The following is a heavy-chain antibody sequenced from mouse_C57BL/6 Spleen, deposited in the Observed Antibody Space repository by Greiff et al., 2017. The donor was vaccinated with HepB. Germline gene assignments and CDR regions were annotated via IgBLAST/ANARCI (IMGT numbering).Heavy chain of an antibody. CDR1: GFTFSSYA. D-gene: IGHD1-1*01. CDR2: ISSGGDYI. CDR3: TRNVHYYGSSYFDY. V-gene: IGHV5-9-1*02. Sequence: DVKLVESGEGLVKPGGSLKLSCAASGFTFSSYAMSWVRQTPEKRLEWVAYISSGGDYIYYADTVKGRFTITRDNARNTLYLQVSSLTSEDTAMYYCTRNVHYYGSSYFDYWGQGTTLTVSS. J-gene: IGHJ2*01.